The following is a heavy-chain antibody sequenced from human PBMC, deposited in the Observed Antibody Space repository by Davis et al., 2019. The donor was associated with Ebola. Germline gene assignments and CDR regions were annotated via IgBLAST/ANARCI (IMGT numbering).Heavy chain of an antibody. CDR2: ISPDNGNT. D-gene: IGHD6-6*01. V-gene: IGHV1-3*01. J-gene: IGHJ5*02. CDR1: GYTFTGYT. CDR3: ASPSLAAPRGFDP. Sequence: ASVKVSCKASGYTFTGYTIHWVRQAPGQRLAWIGWISPDNGNTKYSQKFQDRVTLTRDTSASTAYMELSSLRSEDTAVYYCASPSLAAPRGFDPWGQGTLVTVSS.